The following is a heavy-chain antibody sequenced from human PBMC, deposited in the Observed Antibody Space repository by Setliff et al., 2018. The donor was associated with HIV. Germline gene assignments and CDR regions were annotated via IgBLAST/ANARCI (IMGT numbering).Heavy chain of an antibody. CDR2: FYYSGSS. Sequence: PSETLSLTCTVSGDSISRRIYYWGWIRQPPGKGLEWIGNFYYSGSSHYNPSLKSRVTISVDTSKNQSSLKLISVSAADTAVYYCAKLLPAADMAREIDSWGQGTLVTVSS. V-gene: IGHV4-39*01. J-gene: IGHJ4*02. CDR3: AKLLPAADMAREIDS. CDR1: GDSISRRIYY. D-gene: IGHD2-2*01.